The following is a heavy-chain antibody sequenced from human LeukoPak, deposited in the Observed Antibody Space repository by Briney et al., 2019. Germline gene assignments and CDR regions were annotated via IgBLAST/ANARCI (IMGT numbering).Heavy chain of an antibody. CDR2: IYYSGST. V-gene: IGHV4-59*01. Sequence: SETLSLTCTVSGGSISSYYWSWIRQPPGKGLEWIGYIYYSGSTNYNPSLKSRVTISVDTSKNQFSLKLSSVTAADTAVYYCARAAGGDDAFDIRGQGTMVTVSS. J-gene: IGHJ3*02. CDR1: GGSISSYY. CDR3: ARAAGGDDAFDI.